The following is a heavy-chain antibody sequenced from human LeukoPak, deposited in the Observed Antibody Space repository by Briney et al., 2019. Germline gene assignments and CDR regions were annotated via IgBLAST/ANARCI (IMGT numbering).Heavy chain of an antibody. D-gene: IGHD1-26*01. CDR3: PRSAIPWSVIVRLDY. CDR1: GGSFSGYY. J-gene: IGHJ4*02. CDR2: INHSGST. Sequence: PSETLSLTCAVYGGSFSGYYWSWIRQPPGKGLEWIGEINHSGSTNYNPSLKSRVTISLDTSKNQFSLKLSSVTAADTAVYYCPRSAIPWSVIVRLDYWGQGTLVTVSS. V-gene: IGHV4-34*01.